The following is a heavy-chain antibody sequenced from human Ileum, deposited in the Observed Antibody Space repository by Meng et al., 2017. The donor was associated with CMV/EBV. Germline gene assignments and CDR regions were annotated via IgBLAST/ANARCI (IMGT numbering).Heavy chain of an antibody. J-gene: IGHJ3*01. CDR1: GFIFSSYW. Sequence: GGSLRLSCAASGFIFSSYWMSWVRQAPGKGLEWVANIKKDGSVKFYADSVKGRFTISRDNARNSLYLEMNSLRAEDTAIYYCARDDNYDGSADVWGQGTWVTVSS. CDR2: IKKDGSVK. CDR3: ARDDNYDGSADV. D-gene: IGHD3-16*01. V-gene: IGHV3-7*01.